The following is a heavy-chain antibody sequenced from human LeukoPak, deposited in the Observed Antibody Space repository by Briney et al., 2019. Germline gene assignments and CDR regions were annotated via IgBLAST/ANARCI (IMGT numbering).Heavy chain of an antibody. CDR3: ARANSGSGSYYPPFDY. CDR2: IKQDGSEK. V-gene: IGHV3-7*05. CDR1: GFTFSSYW. J-gene: IGHJ4*02. Sequence: GGSLRLSCAASGFTFSSYWMSWVRQAPGKGLEWVGNIKQDGSEKYYVDSVKGRFTISRDNAKNSLYLQMNSLRAEDTALYYCARANSGSGSYYPPFDYWGQGTLVTVSS. D-gene: IGHD3-10*01.